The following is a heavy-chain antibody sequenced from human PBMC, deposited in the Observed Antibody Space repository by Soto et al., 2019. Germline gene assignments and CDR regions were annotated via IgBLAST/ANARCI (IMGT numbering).Heavy chain of an antibody. CDR1: GFSLNNYG. CDR3: ARDRNFVFDY. D-gene: IGHD2-21*01. CDR2: ISHDGNYK. V-gene: IGHV3-33*01. J-gene: IGHJ4*02. Sequence: GGSLRLSCAASGFSLNNYGMHWVRQAPGKGLEWVAVISHDGNYKDYADSVKGRFTMSRDSSKNALYMQMDSLRAEDTAVYYCARDRNFVFDYWGQGNLVTVSS.